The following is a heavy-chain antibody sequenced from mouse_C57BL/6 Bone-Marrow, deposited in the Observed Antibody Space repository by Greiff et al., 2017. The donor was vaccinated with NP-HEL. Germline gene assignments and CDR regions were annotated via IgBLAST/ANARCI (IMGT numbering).Heavy chain of an antibody. Sequence: QVQLQQPGAELVMPGASVKLSCKASGYTFTSYWMHWVKQRPGQGLEWIGEIDPSDSYTNYNQKLKGKSTLTVDKSSSTAYMQLSSLTSEDSAVYYCARGEFITTVVATRDAMDYWGQGTSVTVSS. CDR3: ARGEFITTVVATRDAMDY. V-gene: IGHV1-69*01. CDR1: GYTFTSYW. CDR2: IDPSDSYT. J-gene: IGHJ4*01. D-gene: IGHD1-1*01.